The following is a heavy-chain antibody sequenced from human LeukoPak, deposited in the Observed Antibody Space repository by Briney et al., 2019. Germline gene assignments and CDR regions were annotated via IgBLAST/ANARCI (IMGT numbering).Heavy chain of an antibody. CDR1: GFTFSSYS. Sequence: GGSLRLSCAASGFTFSSYSMNWVRQAPGKGLEWVSYISSSSSTIYYADSVKGRFTISRDNAKNSLYLQINSLRAEDTAVYYCARDSPQDPGYCSSTSCYTLWYWGQGTLVTVSS. V-gene: IGHV3-48*01. D-gene: IGHD2-2*02. CDR2: ISSSSSTI. J-gene: IGHJ4*02. CDR3: ARDSPQDPGYCSSTSCYTLWY.